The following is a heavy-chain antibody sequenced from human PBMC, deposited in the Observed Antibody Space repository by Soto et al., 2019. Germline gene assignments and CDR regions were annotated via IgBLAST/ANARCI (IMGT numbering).Heavy chain of an antibody. Sequence: QVQLVQSGAEVKKPGSSVKVSCKASGGTFSSYTISWVRQAPGQGLEWMGRIIPILGIANYAQKFQGRVRITADKSTSTAYMELSSLRSEDTAVYYCAGAYYDSSGQGYWGQGTLVTVSS. J-gene: IGHJ4*02. V-gene: IGHV1-69*02. D-gene: IGHD3-22*01. CDR3: AGAYYDSSGQGY. CDR1: GGTFSSYT. CDR2: IIPILGIA.